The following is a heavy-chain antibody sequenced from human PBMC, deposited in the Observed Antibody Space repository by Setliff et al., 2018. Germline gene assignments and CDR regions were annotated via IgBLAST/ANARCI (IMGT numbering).Heavy chain of an antibody. Sequence: PSETLSLTCTVSGGSISSSSYYWGWIRQPPGKGLEWIGSIYYSGSTYYNPSLKSRVTISVDTSKNQFSLKLSSVTAADTAVYYCARSQILYCSSTSCQPPGLWFDPWGQGTLVTVSS. J-gene: IGHJ5*02. CDR3: ARSQILYCSSTSCQPPGLWFDP. CDR2: IYYSGST. D-gene: IGHD2-2*01. V-gene: IGHV4-39*07. CDR1: GGSISSSSYY.